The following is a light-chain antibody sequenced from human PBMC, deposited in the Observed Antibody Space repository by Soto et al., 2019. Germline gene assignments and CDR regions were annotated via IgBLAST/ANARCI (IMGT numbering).Light chain of an antibody. CDR1: QSVRGDY. CDR2: VAS. Sequence: VLTQSPGTLSLSPGERATLSCRDSQSVRGDYLAWYQQRPGQAPRLLIYVASSRATGIPDRFSGSGSGTDFTLTISRLEPEDFAVYYCQQYGGSPWAFGTGTKVEI. J-gene: IGKJ4*02. CDR3: QQYGGSPWA. V-gene: IGKV3-20*01.